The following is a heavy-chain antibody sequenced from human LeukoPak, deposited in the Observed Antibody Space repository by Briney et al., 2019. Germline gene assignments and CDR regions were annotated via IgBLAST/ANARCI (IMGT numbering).Heavy chain of an antibody. Sequence: SVKVSCKASGGTFSSYAISWVRQAPGQGLEWMGGIIPIFGTANYAQRFQGRVTITADKSTSTAYMELSSLRSEDTAVYYCAIGAGVAAAGEGYYYMDVWGKGTTVTVSS. CDR2: IIPIFGTA. CDR1: GGTFSSYA. D-gene: IGHD6-13*01. V-gene: IGHV1-69*06. J-gene: IGHJ6*03. CDR3: AIGAGVAAAGEGYYYMDV.